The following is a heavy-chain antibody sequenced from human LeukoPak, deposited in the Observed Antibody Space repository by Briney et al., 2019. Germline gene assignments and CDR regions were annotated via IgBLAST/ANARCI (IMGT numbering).Heavy chain of an antibody. CDR2: INHSGST. V-gene: IGHV4-34*01. CDR1: GGSFSGYY. D-gene: IGHD7-27*01. J-gene: IGHJ4*02. CDR3: ARDVALGMYKY. Sequence: SETLSLTCAVYGGSFSGYYWSWIRQPPGKGLEWIGEINHSGSTNYNPSLKSRVTISVDTSKNQFSLKLSSVTAADTAVYYCARDVALGMYKYWGKGTLVTVSS.